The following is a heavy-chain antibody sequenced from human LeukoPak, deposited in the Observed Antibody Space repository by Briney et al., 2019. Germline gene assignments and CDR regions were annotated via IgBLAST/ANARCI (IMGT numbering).Heavy chain of an antibody. J-gene: IGHJ5*02. Sequence: PSETLSLTCTVSGGSVSSISYYWSWIRQPPGKRLEWIGYIYHSGSTDYNPSLESRVTISVDTSKNQFSLKLSSVTAADTAVYYCARVEGFNWNYVFDPWGQGTLVTVSS. CDR2: IYHSGST. CDR1: GGSVSSISYY. V-gene: IGHV4-61*01. D-gene: IGHD1-7*01. CDR3: ARVEGFNWNYVFDP.